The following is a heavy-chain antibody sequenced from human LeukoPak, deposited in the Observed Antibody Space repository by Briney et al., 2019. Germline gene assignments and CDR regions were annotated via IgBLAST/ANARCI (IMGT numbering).Heavy chain of an antibody. Sequence: GRSLRLSCAASGFTFSSFAMHWVRQAPGKGLDWVALISYDGSNKHYADSMKGRFTISRDNSKNTLYLQMNSLRAEDTAVYYCARDPLTAFYYGSVSLAPYFDYWGQGTLVTVSS. CDR2: ISYDGSNK. CDR1: GFTFSSFA. V-gene: IGHV3-30-3*01. D-gene: IGHD3-10*01. J-gene: IGHJ4*02. CDR3: ARDPLTAFYYGSVSLAPYFDY.